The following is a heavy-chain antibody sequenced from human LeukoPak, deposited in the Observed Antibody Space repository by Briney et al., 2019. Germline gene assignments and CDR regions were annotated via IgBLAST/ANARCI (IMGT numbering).Heavy chain of an antibody. V-gene: IGHV3-23*01. J-gene: IGHJ4*02. Sequence: GGSLRLSCAASGSTVSSNYMNWVRQAPGKGLEWVSAISGSGGSTYYADSVKGRFTISRDNSKNTLYLQMNSLRAEDTAVYYCAKGTNLYPFDYWGQGTLVTVSS. CDR2: ISGSGGST. CDR1: GSTVSSNY. CDR3: AKGTNLYPFDY.